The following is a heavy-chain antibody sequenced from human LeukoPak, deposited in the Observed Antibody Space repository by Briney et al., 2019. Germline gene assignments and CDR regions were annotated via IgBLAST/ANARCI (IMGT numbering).Heavy chain of an antibody. CDR3: ARDSHDSSGPDY. J-gene: IGHJ4*02. Sequence: NAGGSLRLSCAASGFTFSDYYMSWIRQAPGKGLEWVSYISSSGSTIYYADSVKGRFTISRDNAKNSLYLQMNSLRAEDTAVCYCARDSHDSSGPDYWGQGTLVTVSS. CDR2: ISSSGSTI. V-gene: IGHV3-11*01. CDR1: GFTFSDYY. D-gene: IGHD3-22*01.